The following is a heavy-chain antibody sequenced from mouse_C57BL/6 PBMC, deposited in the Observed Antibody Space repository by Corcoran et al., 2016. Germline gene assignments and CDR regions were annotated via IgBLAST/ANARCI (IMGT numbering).Heavy chain of an antibody. V-gene: IGHV1-19*01. Sequence: EVQLQQSGPVLVKPGASVKMSCKASGYTFTDYYMNWVKQSHGKSLEWIGVINPYNGGTSYNQKFKGKATLTVDKSSSTAYMELNSLTSEDSAVYYCARHYDDAMDYWGQGTSVTVSS. CDR1: GYTFTDYY. D-gene: IGHD2-4*01. CDR3: ARHYDDAMDY. J-gene: IGHJ4*01. CDR2: INPYNGGT.